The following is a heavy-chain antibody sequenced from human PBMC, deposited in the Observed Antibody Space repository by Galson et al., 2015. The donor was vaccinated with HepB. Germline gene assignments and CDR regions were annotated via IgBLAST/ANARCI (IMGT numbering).Heavy chain of an antibody. V-gene: IGHV3-30*18. Sequence: LRLSCAASGFTFSSYGMHWVRQAPGKGLEWVAVISYDGSNKYYADSVKGRFTISRDNSKNTLYLQMNSLRAEDTAVYYCAKDLFLYPGIAAAGPFDYWGQGTLVTVSS. CDR3: AKDLFLYPGIAAAGPFDY. CDR1: GFTFSSYG. CDR2: ISYDGSNK. D-gene: IGHD6-13*01. J-gene: IGHJ4*02.